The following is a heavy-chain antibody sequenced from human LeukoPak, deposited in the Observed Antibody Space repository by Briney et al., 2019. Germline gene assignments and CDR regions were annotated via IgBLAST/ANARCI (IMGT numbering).Heavy chain of an antibody. CDR3: TSNSYGDLDY. V-gene: IGHV3-15*01. J-gene: IGHJ4*02. D-gene: IGHD4-17*01. CDR1: GFTFSAVW. CDR2: IKSKTDGGTT. Sequence: PGGSLRLPCAASGFTFSAVWMTWVRQAPGKGLEWVGRIKSKTDGGTTDNAAPVKGRFTISRDDSKNTLYLQMNSLKTEDTAVYYCTSNSYGDLDYWGQGALVTVSS.